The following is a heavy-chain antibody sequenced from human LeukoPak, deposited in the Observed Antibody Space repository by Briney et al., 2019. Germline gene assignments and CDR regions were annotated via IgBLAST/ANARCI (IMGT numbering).Heavy chain of an antibody. CDR1: GGTFSSYA. D-gene: IGHD6-19*01. CDR2: IIPIFGTA. J-gene: IGHJ6*02. V-gene: IGHV1-69*13. CDR3: ARIAVAGTLNYYYGMDV. Sequence: ASVKVSCKASGGTFSSYAISWVRQAPGQGLEWMGGIIPIFGTANYAQKFQGRVTITADESTSTAYMELSSLRSEDTAVYYCARIAVAGTLNYYYGMDVWGQGTTVTVSS.